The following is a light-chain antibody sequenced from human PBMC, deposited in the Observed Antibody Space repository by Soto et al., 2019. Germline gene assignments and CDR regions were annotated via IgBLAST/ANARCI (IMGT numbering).Light chain of an antibody. V-gene: IGLV2-14*01. Sequence: QSALTQPASVSGSPGQSITISCTGTSSDVGGYNYVSWYQQHPGKAPKLMIYDVSHRPSGVSSRFSGSKSGNTASLTISGLQAEDEADYYCASYTDSTIVMFGGGTQLTVL. CDR1: SSDVGGYNY. CDR3: ASYTDSTIVM. CDR2: DVS. J-gene: IGLJ3*02.